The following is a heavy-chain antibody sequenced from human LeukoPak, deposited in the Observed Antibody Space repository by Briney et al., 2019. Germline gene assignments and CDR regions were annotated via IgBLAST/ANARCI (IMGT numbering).Heavy chain of an antibody. J-gene: IGHJ6*02. D-gene: IGHD3-10*01. CDR3: ASRNYGSGSYYNIYYDMDV. V-gene: IGHV1-2*02. Sequence: GASVKVSCKASGYTFTGYYMHWVRQAPGQGLEWMGWINPNSGGTNYAQKFQGRVTMTGDTSISTAYMELSRLRSDDTAVYYCASRNYGSGSYYNIYYDMDVWGQGTTVTVSS. CDR2: INPNSGGT. CDR1: GYTFTGYY.